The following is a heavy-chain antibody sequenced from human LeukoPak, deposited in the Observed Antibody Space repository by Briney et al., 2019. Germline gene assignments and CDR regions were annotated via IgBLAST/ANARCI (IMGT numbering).Heavy chain of an antibody. J-gene: IGHJ3*02. Sequence: SETLSLTCTVSGGSISSGGYYWSWIRQHPGKGLEWIGYIYYSGSTYYNPSLKSRVTISVDTSKNQFSLKLSSVTAADTAVYYCARAPWGPDPPDSSPNGNAFDIWGQGTMVTVSS. CDR3: ARAPWGPDPPDSSPNGNAFDI. V-gene: IGHV4-31*03. D-gene: IGHD3-22*01. CDR2: IYYSGST. CDR1: GGSISSGGYY.